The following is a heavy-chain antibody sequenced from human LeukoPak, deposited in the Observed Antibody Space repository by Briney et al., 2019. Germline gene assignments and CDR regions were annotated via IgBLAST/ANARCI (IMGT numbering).Heavy chain of an antibody. D-gene: IGHD2-15*01. CDR1: GFTFSSYW. CDR2: INSDGSST. J-gene: IGHJ6*02. CDR3: ARGGCSGGSCYSDDYYYGMDV. Sequence: GGSLRLSCAASGFTFSSYWMHWVRQAPGKGLVWVSRINSDGSSTSYAYSVKGRFTISRDNAKNTLYLQMNSLRAEDTAVYYCARGGCSGGSCYSDDYYYGMDVWGQGTTVTVSS. V-gene: IGHV3-74*01.